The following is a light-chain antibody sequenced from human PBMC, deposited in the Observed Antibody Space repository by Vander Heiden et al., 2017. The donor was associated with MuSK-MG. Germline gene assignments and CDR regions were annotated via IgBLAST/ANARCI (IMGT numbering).Light chain of an antibody. V-gene: IGKV1-33*01. CDR1: QGISNY. J-gene: IGKJ4*01. Sequence: QMTHSPSSLSASVGDRVTITCQASQGISNYLDWYQQKPGKAPKLLIYAASNLQSGVPSRFSGSGSGTDFTFTISSLQPEDIATYYCQQDDNLPLTFGEGTKVEIK. CDR3: QQDDNLPLT. CDR2: AAS.